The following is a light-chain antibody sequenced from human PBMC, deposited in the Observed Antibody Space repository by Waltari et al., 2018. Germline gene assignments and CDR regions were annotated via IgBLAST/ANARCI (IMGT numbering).Light chain of an antibody. J-gene: IGLJ3*02. V-gene: IGLV2-14*01. CDR1: SNAVGVCSS. CDR2: DVS. CDR3: SSYTSSSTWV. Sequence: QSARTQTASVSVPPGQSSTIPCPGTSNAVGVCSSFPWYHQHPAKAPNLIMYDVSKRRSGVSTRFSGFKSGNTASLTISGLQADDETDYYCSSYTSSSTWVFGGGTKLTVL.